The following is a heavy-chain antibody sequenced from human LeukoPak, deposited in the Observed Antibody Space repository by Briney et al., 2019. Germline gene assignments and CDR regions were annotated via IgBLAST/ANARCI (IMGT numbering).Heavy chain of an antibody. CDR3: ARDKRGSGARYFDY. V-gene: IGHV4-61*01. J-gene: IGHJ4*02. D-gene: IGHD1-26*01. Sequence: TSETLSLTCTVSGGSVSSGSYYWSWIRQPPGKGLEWIGYIYYSGSTNYNPSLKSRVTISVDTSKNQFSLKLSSVTAADTAVYYCARDKRGSGARYFDYWGQGTLVTVSS. CDR1: GGSVSSGSYY. CDR2: IYYSGST.